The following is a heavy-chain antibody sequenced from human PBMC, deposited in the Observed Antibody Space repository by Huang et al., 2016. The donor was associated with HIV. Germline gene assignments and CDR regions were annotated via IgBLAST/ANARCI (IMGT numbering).Heavy chain of an antibody. Sequence: QVQLVQSGAEVKKPGSSVKVSCKASGGSFRNFAIGWVRQAPGQGLEGMGGISPTLGTATYVQTFQGRVTISADESTSTAYMELSSLRSEDTAVYYCATVDYYDTSGPQRGYFDNWGQGTLVTVSS. D-gene: IGHD3-22*01. V-gene: IGHV1-69*01. CDR1: GGSFRNFA. CDR2: ISPTLGTA. CDR3: ATVDYYDTSGPQRGYFDN. J-gene: IGHJ4*02.